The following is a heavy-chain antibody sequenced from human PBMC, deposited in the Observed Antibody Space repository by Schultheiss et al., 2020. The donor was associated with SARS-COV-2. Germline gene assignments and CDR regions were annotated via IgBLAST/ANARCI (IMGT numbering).Heavy chain of an antibody. Sequence: SETLSLTCAVYGGSFSGYYWGWIRQPPGKGLEWIGSIYTSGSTYYNPSLKSRVTISVDTSKNQFSLKLSSVTAADTAVYYCAKDRVGATGSDYWGQGTLVTVSS. CDR1: GGSFSGYY. V-gene: IGHV4-34*01. J-gene: IGHJ4*02. D-gene: IGHD1-26*01. CDR2: IYTSGST. CDR3: AKDRVGATGSDY.